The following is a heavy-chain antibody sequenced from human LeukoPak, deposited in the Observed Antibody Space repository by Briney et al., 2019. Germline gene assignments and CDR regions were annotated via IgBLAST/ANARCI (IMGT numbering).Heavy chain of an antibody. CDR1: GYTFTVYY. V-gene: IGHV1-2*06. J-gene: IGHJ4*02. CDR2: INPNSGGT. D-gene: IGHD3-22*01. CDR3: ARGVPDSSGLTFAY. Sequence: GASVKVSCKASGYTFTVYYMHGVPQAPGQGLEWVGRINPNSGGTNYAQKFQGRVTMTRDTSISTAYMELSRLRSDDAAVYYCARGVPDSSGLTFAYWGQGTLVTVPS.